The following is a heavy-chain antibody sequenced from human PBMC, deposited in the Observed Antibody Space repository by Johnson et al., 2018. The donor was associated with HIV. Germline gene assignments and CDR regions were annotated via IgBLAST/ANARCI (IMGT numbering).Heavy chain of an antibody. CDR2: INSDGSST. D-gene: IGHD1-26*01. Sequence: VHLVESGGGLVQPGESLRLSCAASGFTFSSYWMHWVRQAPGKGLVWVSRINSDGSSTSYADSVKGRFTISRDNAKNTLYLQMKSLRPEDTAVYYCAKESKWESRTPHAFDMWGQGTMVTVSS. J-gene: IGHJ3*02. V-gene: IGHV3-74*01. CDR3: AKESKWESRTPHAFDM. CDR1: GFTFSSYW.